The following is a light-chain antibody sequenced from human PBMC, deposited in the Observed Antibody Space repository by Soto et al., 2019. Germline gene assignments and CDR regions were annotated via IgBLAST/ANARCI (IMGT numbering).Light chain of an antibody. J-gene: IGKJ1*01. CDR1: QSISSW. CDR2: KAS. CDR3: QQYNSYQKT. Sequence: DIQMTQSPSTLSASVGDRVTITCRASQSISSWLAWYQQKPGKAHKLLIYKASSLESGVPSRFSGSRSGTAFTLTISSLQPDDFATYYCQQYNSYQKTFGQGTKVEIK. V-gene: IGKV1-5*03.